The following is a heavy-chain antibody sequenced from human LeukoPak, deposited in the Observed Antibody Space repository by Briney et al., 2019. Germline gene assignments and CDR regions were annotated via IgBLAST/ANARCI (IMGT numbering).Heavy chain of an antibody. Sequence: PSETLSLTCAVYGGSFSGYYWSWIRQPLGKGLEWVGEINHSGSTNYNPSLKSRVTISVDTSKNQFSLKLSSVTAADTAVYYCATTDTAMVGYYYYYGMDVWGQRTTVTVSS. CDR2: INHSGST. D-gene: IGHD5-18*01. CDR3: ATTDTAMVGYYYYYGMDV. CDR1: GGSFSGYY. J-gene: IGHJ6*02. V-gene: IGHV4-34*01.